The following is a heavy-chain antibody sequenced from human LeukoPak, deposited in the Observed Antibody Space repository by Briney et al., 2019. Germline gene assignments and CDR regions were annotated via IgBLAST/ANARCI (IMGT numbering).Heavy chain of an antibody. Sequence: GGSLRLSCAASGFSFSNAWMSWVRQAPGKGLEWVSYISSSTITIYYADSVKGRFTISRDNAKNSLYLQMNSQRDEDTAVYYCAQGDSGYDYGYWGQGTLVTV. D-gene: IGHD5-12*01. CDR3: AQGDSGYDYGY. CDR2: ISSSTITI. V-gene: IGHV3-48*02. J-gene: IGHJ4*02. CDR1: GFSFSNAW.